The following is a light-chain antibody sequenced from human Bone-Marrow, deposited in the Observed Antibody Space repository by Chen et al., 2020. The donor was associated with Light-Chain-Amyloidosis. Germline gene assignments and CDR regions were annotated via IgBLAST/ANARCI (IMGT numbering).Light chain of an antibody. CDR1: SSNIGRNT. V-gene: IGLV1-44*01. J-gene: IGLJ2*01. CDR3: TAWDDSLNVRV. CDR2: SND. Sequence: QSVLTQPPSASATPGQRVNISCSGASSNIGRNTVNWYQQLPGAAPKLVIYSNDQRPIGGSDRFSGSKSGTSASLAITGLRSEDEADYYCTAWDDSLNVRVFGGGTKLTVL.